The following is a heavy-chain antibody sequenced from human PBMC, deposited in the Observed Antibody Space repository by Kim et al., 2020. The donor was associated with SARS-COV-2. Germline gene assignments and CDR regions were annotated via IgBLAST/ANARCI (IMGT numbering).Heavy chain of an antibody. CDR3: TSMVQGVIIDDYYYYGMDV. CDR1: GFTFSGSA. Sequence: GGSLRLSCAASGFTFSGSAMHWVRQASGKGLEWVGRIRSKANSYATAYAASVKGRFTISRDDSKNTAYLQMNSLKTEDTAVYYCTSMVQGVIIDDYYYYGMDVWGQGTTVTVSS. J-gene: IGHJ6*02. D-gene: IGHD3-10*01. CDR2: IRSKANSYAT. V-gene: IGHV3-73*01.